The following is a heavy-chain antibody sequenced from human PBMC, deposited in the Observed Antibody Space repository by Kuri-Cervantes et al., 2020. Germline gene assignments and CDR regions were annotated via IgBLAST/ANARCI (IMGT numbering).Heavy chain of an antibody. Sequence: ASVKVSCKASGYTFTSYAMHWVRQAPGQRLEWMGWINAGNGNTKYSQKFQGRVTITRDTSASTAYMELSSLRSEDTAVYYCARGGSARVRAEYFQHWGQGTLVTVSS. CDR1: GYTFTSYA. CDR3: ARGGSARVRAEYFQH. CDR2: INAGNGNT. V-gene: IGHV1-3*01. J-gene: IGHJ1*01.